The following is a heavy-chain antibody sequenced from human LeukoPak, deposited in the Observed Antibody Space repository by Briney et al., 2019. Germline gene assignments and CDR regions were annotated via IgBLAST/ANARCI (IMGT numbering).Heavy chain of an antibody. CDR3: ARVTRDGSNYYYYYYYMDV. CDR1: RYTFTGYY. Sequence: ASVKVSCKASRYTFTGYYMHWVRQAPGQGLEWMGWISAYNGNTQYAQKFQGRLNMTTDTSTSTAYMELRSLRSDDTAVYYCARVTRDGSNYYYYYYYMDVWGKGTTVTISS. D-gene: IGHD5-24*01. J-gene: IGHJ6*03. V-gene: IGHV1-18*04. CDR2: ISAYNGNT.